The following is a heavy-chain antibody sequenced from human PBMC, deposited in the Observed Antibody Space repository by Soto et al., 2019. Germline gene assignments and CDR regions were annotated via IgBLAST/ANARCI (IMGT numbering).Heavy chain of an antibody. CDR1: GFSLSTSGVG. V-gene: IGHV2-5*02. CDR3: PHSGVYGSGSDY. D-gene: IGHD3-10*01. CDR2: IYWDDDK. J-gene: IGHJ4*02. Sequence: QITLKESGPTLVNPTQPLTLTCTFSGFSLSTSGVGVGWIRQPPGKALEWLALIYWDDDKRYSPSLKSRLTITKDTTKNQVVLTLTNMDPVDTATYYFPHSGVYGSGSDYWGQGTLVTVSS.